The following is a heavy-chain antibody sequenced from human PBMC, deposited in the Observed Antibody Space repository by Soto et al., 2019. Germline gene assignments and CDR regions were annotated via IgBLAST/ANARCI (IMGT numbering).Heavy chain of an antibody. CDR3: ASSSGDIAAGALLFDY. V-gene: IGHV5-51*01. Sequence: GESLKISCKGSGYSFTSYWIGWVRQMPGKSLEWMGIIYPGDSDTRYSPSFQGQVTISADKSISTAYLQWSSLKASDTAMYYCASSSGDIAAGALLFDYWGQGTLVTVSS. D-gene: IGHD6-13*01. J-gene: IGHJ4*02. CDR2: IYPGDSDT. CDR1: GYSFTSYW.